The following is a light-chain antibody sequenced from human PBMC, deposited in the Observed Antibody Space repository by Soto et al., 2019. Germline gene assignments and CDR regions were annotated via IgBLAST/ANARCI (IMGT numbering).Light chain of an antibody. J-gene: IGKJ1*01. V-gene: IGKV3-20*01. CDR2: GAS. CDR3: QQYGSSGT. CDR1: QSVSKNY. Sequence: EIVLTQSPGTLSLSPGERATLSCRASQSVSKNYLAWYQQKPGQAPRLLIYGASNRATGIPDRFSGSGSGTDFTLTISRLEPEEFAVDDCQQYGSSGTFGQGTKVDIK.